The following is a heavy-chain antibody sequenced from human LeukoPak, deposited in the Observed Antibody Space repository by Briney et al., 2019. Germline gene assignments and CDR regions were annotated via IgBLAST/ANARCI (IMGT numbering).Heavy chain of an antibody. CDR1: GFTFSSYW. V-gene: IGHV3-7*01. D-gene: IGHD2-21*02. J-gene: IGHJ6*03. CDR2: IKQDGSEK. Sequence: PGRSLSLSCAASGFTFSSYWMSWVRQAPGKGLEWVANIKQDGSEKYYVDSVKGRFTISRDNAKNSLYLQMNSLRAEDTAVYYCARVAVTPILYYYYYYMDVWGKGTTVTVSS. CDR3: ARVAVTPILYYYYYYMDV.